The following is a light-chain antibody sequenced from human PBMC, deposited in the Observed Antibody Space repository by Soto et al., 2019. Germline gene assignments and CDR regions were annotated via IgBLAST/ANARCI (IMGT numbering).Light chain of an antibody. V-gene: IGLV2-14*01. Sequence: QSVLTQTASVSGTPGQSITISCTGTSSDVGGYNYVSWYQQYPGKAPKLMIYEVNNRPSGVSNRFSGSKSGNTASLTISGLQAEAEAHYHCSSYTNTSPLYVFGTGTKVTVL. CDR2: EVN. J-gene: IGLJ1*01. CDR1: SSDVGGYNY. CDR3: SSYTNTSPLYV.